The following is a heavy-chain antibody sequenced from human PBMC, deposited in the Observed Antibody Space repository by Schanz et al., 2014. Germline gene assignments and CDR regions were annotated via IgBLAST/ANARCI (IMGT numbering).Heavy chain of an antibody. CDR2: ISHSGGSK. Sequence: DVQLLESGGGLVQPGGSLRLSCAASGFSFNSYAMTWVCQAPGTGLEWVSSISHSGGSKYYADSVKGRFTISRDNSENTLYLQMNSLSADDTAVFYCAKGMGYCSGDTCYDYYNYGLDVWGQGTTVTVS. CDR3: AKGMGYCSGDTCYDYYNYGLDV. D-gene: IGHD2-15*01. CDR1: GFSFNSYA. V-gene: IGHV3-23*01. J-gene: IGHJ6*02.